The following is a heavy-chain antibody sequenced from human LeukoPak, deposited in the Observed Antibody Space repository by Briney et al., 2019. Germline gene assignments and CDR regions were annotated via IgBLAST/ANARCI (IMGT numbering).Heavy chain of an antibody. D-gene: IGHD4-23*01. CDR1: GFTFSSYA. J-gene: IGHJ4*02. CDR2: ISGSGGST. CDR3: ARETRTYGGNWVLGY. Sequence: GGSLRLSCAASGFTFSSYAVSWVRQAPGKGLEWVSAISGSGGSTYYADSVKGRFTISRDNSKNTLYLQMNSLRAEDTAVYYCARETRTYGGNWVLGYWGQGTLVTVSS. V-gene: IGHV3-23*01.